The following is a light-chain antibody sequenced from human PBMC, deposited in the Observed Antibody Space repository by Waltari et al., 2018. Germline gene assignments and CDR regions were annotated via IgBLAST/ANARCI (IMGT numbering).Light chain of an antibody. CDR2: AAS. Sequence: DIQMTQSPSSLSASVGDRVTITCRASQSLSSYLNWYQQKPGKAPKLLIYAASSLQSGVPSRFSGSGSGTDFTLTISSLQPEDFATYYCQQSYSTLTWTFGQGTKVEIK. CDR3: QQSYSTLTWT. J-gene: IGKJ1*01. CDR1: QSLSSY. V-gene: IGKV1-39*01.